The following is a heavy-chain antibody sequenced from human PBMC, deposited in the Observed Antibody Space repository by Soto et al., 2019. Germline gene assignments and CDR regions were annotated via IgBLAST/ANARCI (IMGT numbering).Heavy chain of an antibody. V-gene: IGHV4-34*01. J-gene: IGHJ4*01. CDR1: GGSFSGYY. CDR2: INHSGST. Sequence: PSETLSLTCAVYGGSFSGYYWSWIRQPPGKGLEWIGEINHSGSTNYNPSLKSRVTISVDTSKNQFSLKLSSVTAADTAVYYCARGDTAMVVAGSTFDYWGHGTLVTVSS. CDR3: ARGDTAMVVAGSTFDY. D-gene: IGHD5-18*01.